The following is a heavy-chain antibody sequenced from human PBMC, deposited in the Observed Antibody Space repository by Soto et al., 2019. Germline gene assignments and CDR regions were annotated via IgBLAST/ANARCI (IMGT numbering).Heavy chain of an antibody. Sequence: SETLSLTCTVSGGSISSGGYYWSWIRQHPGKGLEWIGYIYYSGSTYYSPSFQGQVTISADKSISTAYLQWSSLKASDTAMYYCARGGPPYYYGMDVWGQGTTVTVSS. V-gene: IGHV4-31*01. CDR3: ARGGPPYYYGMDV. D-gene: IGHD3-16*01. CDR1: GGSISSGGYY. CDR2: IYYSGST. J-gene: IGHJ6*02.